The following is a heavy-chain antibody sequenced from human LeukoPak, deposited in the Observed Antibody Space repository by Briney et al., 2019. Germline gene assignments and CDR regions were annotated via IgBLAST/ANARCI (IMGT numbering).Heavy chain of an antibody. D-gene: IGHD4-17*01. J-gene: IGHJ3*02. Sequence: GGSLRLSCAASGFTFDDYAMHWVRQVPGKGLEWVSGISWNSGSIGYADSVKGRFTISRDNAKNSLYLQMNSLRAEDTALYYCAKDLLPSTTWDAFDIWGQGTMVTVSS. V-gene: IGHV3-9*01. CDR3: AKDLLPSTTWDAFDI. CDR2: ISWNSGSI. CDR1: GFTFDDYA.